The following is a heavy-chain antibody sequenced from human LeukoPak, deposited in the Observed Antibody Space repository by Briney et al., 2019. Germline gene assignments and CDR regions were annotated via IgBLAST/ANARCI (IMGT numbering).Heavy chain of an antibody. CDR3: NRYSSGWYSDY. Sequence: SQTLSLTCTVSGGSISSGGYYWSWIRQHPGKGLEWIGYIYYSGSTYYNPSLKSRVTISVDTSKNQFSLKLSSVTAADAAVYYCNRYSSGWYSDYWGQGTLVTVSS. CDR2: IYYSGST. V-gene: IGHV4-31*03. D-gene: IGHD6-19*01. J-gene: IGHJ4*02. CDR1: GGSISSGGYY.